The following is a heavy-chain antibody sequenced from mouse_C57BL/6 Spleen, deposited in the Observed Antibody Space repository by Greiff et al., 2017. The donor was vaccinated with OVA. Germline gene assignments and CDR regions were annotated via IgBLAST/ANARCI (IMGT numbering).Heavy chain of an antibody. CDR2: IDPSDSYT. J-gene: IGHJ4*01. CDR3: ARSGLYGAMDY. D-gene: IGHD3-1*01. CDR1: GYTFTSYW. Sequence: QVQLKQPGAELVMPGASVKLSCKASGYTFTSYWMHWVKQRPGQGLEWIGEIDPSDSYTNYNQKFKGKSTLTVDKSSSTAYMQLSSLTSEDSAVYYCARSGLYGAMDYWGQGTSGTVSS. V-gene: IGHV1-69*01.